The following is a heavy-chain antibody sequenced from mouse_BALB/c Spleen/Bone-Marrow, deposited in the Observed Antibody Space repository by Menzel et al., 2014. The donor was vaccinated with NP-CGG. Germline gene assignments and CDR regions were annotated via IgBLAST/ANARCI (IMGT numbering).Heavy chain of an antibody. CDR2: ISSGGGST. V-gene: IGHV5-12-1*01. Sequence: EVKLMESGGGLVKPGGSLKLSCAASGFAFSSYDMSWARQTPEERLEWVAYISSGGGSTYYPDTVKGRFTISRDNAKNTLYLQMSSLKSEDTAMYYCARHRYYFDYWGQGTTLTVSS. J-gene: IGHJ2*01. CDR3: ARHRYYFDY. CDR1: GFAFSSYD.